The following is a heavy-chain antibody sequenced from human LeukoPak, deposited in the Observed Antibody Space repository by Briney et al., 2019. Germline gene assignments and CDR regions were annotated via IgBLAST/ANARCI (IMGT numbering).Heavy chain of an antibody. V-gene: IGHV3-30-3*01. Sequence: GGSLRLSCLASGFTFSSYAMHWVRQAPGKGLEWVAVISYDGSNKYYADSVKGRFTISRDNSKNTLYLQMNSLRAEDTAVYYCARDQYCSGGSCYSYYYYYGMDVWGQGTTVTVSS. D-gene: IGHD2-15*01. J-gene: IGHJ6*02. CDR3: ARDQYCSGGSCYSYYYYYGMDV. CDR2: ISYDGSNK. CDR1: GFTFSSYA.